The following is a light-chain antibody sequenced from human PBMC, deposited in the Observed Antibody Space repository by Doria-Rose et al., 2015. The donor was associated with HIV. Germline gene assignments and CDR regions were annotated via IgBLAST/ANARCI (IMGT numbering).Light chain of an antibody. V-gene: IGKV4-1*01. CDR1: QSLLYTSKNY. Sequence: DIRVTQSPESLGMSLGERATLNCKSSQSLLYTSKNYLAWYQQKPGQPPKLLIYWASTRQSGVPARFSGSGSGTDVTPTISSLESEDVAVYYCQQYYDTPSFGPGTTVDIK. J-gene: IGKJ3*01. CDR3: QQYYDTPS. CDR2: WAS.